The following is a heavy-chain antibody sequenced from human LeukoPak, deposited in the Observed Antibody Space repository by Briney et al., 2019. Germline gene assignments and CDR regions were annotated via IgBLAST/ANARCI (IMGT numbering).Heavy chain of an antibody. J-gene: IGHJ4*02. CDR3: ARDEGGPYYYDSSGYEN. D-gene: IGHD3-22*01. CDR2: INPSGGST. CDR1: GGTFSSYA. Sequence: GSSVKVSCKASGGTFSSYAMHWVRQAPGQGLEWMGIINPSGGSTSYAQKFQGRVTMTRDTSTSTVYMELSSLRSEDTAVYYCARDEGGPYYYDSSGYENWGQGTLVTVSS. V-gene: IGHV1-46*01.